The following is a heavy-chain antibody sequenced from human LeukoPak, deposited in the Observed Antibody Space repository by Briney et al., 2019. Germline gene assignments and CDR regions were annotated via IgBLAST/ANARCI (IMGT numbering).Heavy chain of an antibody. CDR2: ISSSGGTI. CDR1: GFTFSSYE. J-gene: IGHJ4*02. V-gene: IGHV3-48*03. CDR3: ASSCSGGSCYFD. D-gene: IGHD2-15*01. Sequence: GGSLRLSCAASGFTFSSYEMNWVRQAPGKGLEWVSYISSSGGTIYYADSVKGRFTISRDNAKNSLYLQMNSLRAEDTAVYYCASSCSGGSCYFDWGQGTLVTVSS.